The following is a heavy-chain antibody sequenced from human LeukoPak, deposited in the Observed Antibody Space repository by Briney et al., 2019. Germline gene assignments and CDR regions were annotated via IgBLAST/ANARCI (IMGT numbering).Heavy chain of an antibody. J-gene: IGHJ4*02. Sequence: SETLSLTCTVSGGSISSYYWSWIRQPPGKGLEWIGSVYYSGGTYYNPSLKSRVTISLDTSKNQFSLMLSSVTAADTAVYYCARHWVGRFYFDYWGQGTLVTVSS. V-gene: IGHV4-59*08. D-gene: IGHD2-15*01. CDR1: GGSISSYY. CDR3: ARHWVGRFYFDY. CDR2: VYYSGGT.